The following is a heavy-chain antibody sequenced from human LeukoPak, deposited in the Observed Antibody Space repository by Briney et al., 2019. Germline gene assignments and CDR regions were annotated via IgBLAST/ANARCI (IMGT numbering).Heavy chain of an antibody. CDR3: ARDPQLGMQANWFDP. CDR1: GYTFTGYY. V-gene: IGHV1-2*02. J-gene: IGHJ5*02. Sequence: GASVKVSCKASGYTFTGYYMHWVRQAPGQGLEWMGWINPNSGGTNYAQKFQGRVTMTRDTSISTAYMELSRLRSDDTAVYYCARDPQLGMQANWFDPWGQGTLVTVSS. D-gene: IGHD7-27*01. CDR2: INPNSGGT.